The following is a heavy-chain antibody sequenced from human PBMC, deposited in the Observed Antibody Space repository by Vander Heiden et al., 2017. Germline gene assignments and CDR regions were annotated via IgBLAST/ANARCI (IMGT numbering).Heavy chain of an antibody. V-gene: IGHV4-4*02. J-gene: IGHJ4*02. D-gene: IGHD5-18*01. CDR1: GGSISSENW. CDR3: ARVPGGYRYGHFDC. CDR2: IYHSGST. Sequence: QVQLQESGPGLVKPSGTLSLPCGVAGGSISSENWWSWVRQPPAKGLEWIGEIYHSGSTNYNPSLKSRVTMSVDKSKNQFSLNLDSMTAADTAVYYCARVPGGYRYGHFDCWGQGTLATVSS.